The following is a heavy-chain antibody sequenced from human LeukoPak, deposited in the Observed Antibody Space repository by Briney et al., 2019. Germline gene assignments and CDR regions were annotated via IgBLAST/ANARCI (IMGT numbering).Heavy chain of an antibody. D-gene: IGHD1-26*01. CDR1: GGSFSGYY. J-gene: IGHJ6*03. Sequence: PSETLSLTCAVYGGSFSGYYWSWIRQPPGKGLEWIGGINHSGSTNYNPSLKSRVTISVDTSKNQFSLKLSSVTAADTAVYYCARVVGAKFNYYYYMDVWGKGTTVTVSS. V-gene: IGHV4-34*01. CDR3: ARVVGAKFNYYYYMDV. CDR2: INHSGST.